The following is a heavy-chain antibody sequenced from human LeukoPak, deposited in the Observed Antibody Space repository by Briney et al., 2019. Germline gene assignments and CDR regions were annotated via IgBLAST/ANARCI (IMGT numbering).Heavy chain of an antibody. CDR1: GGSISSGSYY. CDR3: AREKPYNWKKPPLPERDNWFDP. Sequence: SQTLSLTCTASGGSISSGSYYWSWIRQPAGKGLEWIGRIYTSGSTNYNPSLKSRVTISVDTSKNQFSLKLSSVPAADTAVYYCAREKPYNWKKPPLPERDNWFDPWGQGTLVTVSS. D-gene: IGHD1-20*01. J-gene: IGHJ5*02. CDR2: IYTSGST. V-gene: IGHV4-61*02.